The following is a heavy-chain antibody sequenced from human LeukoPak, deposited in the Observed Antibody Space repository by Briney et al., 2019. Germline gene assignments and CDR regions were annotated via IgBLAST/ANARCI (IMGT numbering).Heavy chain of an antibody. CDR2: IYYSGST. D-gene: IGHD4-17*01. J-gene: IGHJ6*02. CDR3: ARAGMTTVTYLLLLDV. V-gene: IGHV4-30-4*01. CDR1: GGSISSGDYY. Sequence: SETLSLTCTVSGGSISSGDYYWSWIRQPPGKGLEWIGYIYYSGSTYYNPSLKSRVTISVDTSKNQFSLKLSSVTAADTAVYYCARAGMTTVTYLLLLDVWGQGTTVTVSS.